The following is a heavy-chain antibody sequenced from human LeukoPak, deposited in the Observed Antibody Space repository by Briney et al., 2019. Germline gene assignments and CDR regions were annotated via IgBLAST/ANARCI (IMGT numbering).Heavy chain of an antibody. CDR1: VYTFTSYG. CDR2: ISAYNGNT. CDR3: ARRYGDSPYYYYYYMDV. V-gene: IGHV1-18*01. J-gene: IGHJ6*03. D-gene: IGHD4-17*01. Sequence: ASVKVSCKASVYTFTSYGISWVRQAPGQGLEWMGWISAYNGNTNYAQKLQGRVTMTTDTSTSTAYMELRSLRSDDTAVYYCARRYGDSPYYYYYYMDVWGKGTTVTVSS.